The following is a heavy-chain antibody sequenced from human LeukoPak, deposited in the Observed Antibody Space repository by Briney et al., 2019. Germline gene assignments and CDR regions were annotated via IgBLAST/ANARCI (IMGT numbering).Heavy chain of an antibody. V-gene: IGHV1-18*01. J-gene: IGHJ5*02. CDR2: ISAYNGNT. CDR3: ARALVVVPAAKEYNWFDP. Sequence: ASVKVSCKASGYTFTSYGISWVRQAPGQGLEWMGWISAYNGNTNYAQKLQGRVTMTTDTSTSTAYMELRSLRSDDTAVYYCARALVVVPAAKEYNWFDPWGQGTLVTVSS. D-gene: IGHD2-2*01. CDR1: GYTFTSYG.